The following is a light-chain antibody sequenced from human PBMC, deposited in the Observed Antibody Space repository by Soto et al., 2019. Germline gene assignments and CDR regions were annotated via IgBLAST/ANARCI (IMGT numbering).Light chain of an antibody. V-gene: IGLV2-14*01. CDR2: DVS. CDR3: SSYTSTSTPYV. J-gene: IGLJ1*01. CDR1: SSDVGGYNY. Sequence: QSALTQPASVSGSPGQSITISCTGTSSDVGGYNYVSWYQQHPDKAPKLMIYDVSTRPSGVSNRFSGSKSGNTASLTISGLKAEDEADYYCSSYTSTSTPYVFGTGTKLTVL.